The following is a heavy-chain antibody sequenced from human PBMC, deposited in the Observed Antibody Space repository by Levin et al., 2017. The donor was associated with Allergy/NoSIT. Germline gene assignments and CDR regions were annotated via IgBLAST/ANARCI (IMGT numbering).Heavy chain of an antibody. J-gene: IGHJ2*01. D-gene: IGHD6-19*01. Sequence: SVKVSCKASGGTFSSYAISWVRQAPGQGLEWMGGIIPIFGTANYAQKFQGRVTITADESTSTAYMELSSLRSEDTAVYYCARAAGVAGTKWYFDLWGRGTLVTVSS. V-gene: IGHV1-69*13. CDR2: IIPIFGTA. CDR3: ARAAGVAGTKWYFDL. CDR1: GGTFSSYA.